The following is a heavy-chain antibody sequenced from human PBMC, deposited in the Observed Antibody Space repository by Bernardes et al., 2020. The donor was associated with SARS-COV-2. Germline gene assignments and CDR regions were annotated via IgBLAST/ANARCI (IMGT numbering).Heavy chain of an antibody. CDR1: GYTFTSYG. V-gene: IGHV1-18*01. Sequence: ASVKVSCKASGYTFTSYGISWVRQAPGQGLEWMGWISAYNGNTNYAQKLQGRVTMTTDTSTSTAYMELRSLRSDDTAVYYCARDLGYQYCSSTSCYTTDMGYFDYWGQGTLVTVSS. J-gene: IGHJ4*02. CDR2: ISAYNGNT. D-gene: IGHD2-2*02. CDR3: ARDLGYQYCSSTSCYTTDMGYFDY.